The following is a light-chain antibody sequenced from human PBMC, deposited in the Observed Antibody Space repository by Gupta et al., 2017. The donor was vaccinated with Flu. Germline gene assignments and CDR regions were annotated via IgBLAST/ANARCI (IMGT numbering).Light chain of an antibody. Sequence: DIPMTPSPSSLSASVGDRVTITCRASQSISSYLNWYQQKPGKAPKLLIYAASSLQSGVPSRFSGSGSGTDFTLTISSLQPEDVATYYCQQSDSTPWTFVQGTKVEIK. J-gene: IGKJ1*01. CDR1: QSISSY. V-gene: IGKV1-39*01. CDR3: QQSDSTPWT. CDR2: AAS.